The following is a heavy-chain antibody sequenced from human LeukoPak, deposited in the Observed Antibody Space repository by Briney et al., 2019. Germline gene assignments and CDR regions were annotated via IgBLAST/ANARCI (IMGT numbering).Heavy chain of an antibody. CDR1: GFTFSNYW. V-gene: IGHV3-7*01. CDR3: AKDIQQWLGGGYFDY. Sequence: PGGSLRLSCAASGFTFSNYWMSWVRQAPGKGLEWVANIKQDGSEKFYVDSVKGRFTISRDNAKNSLYLQMNSLRAEDTAVYYCAKDIQQWLGGGYFDYWGQGTLVTVSS. CDR2: IKQDGSEK. J-gene: IGHJ4*02. D-gene: IGHD6-19*01.